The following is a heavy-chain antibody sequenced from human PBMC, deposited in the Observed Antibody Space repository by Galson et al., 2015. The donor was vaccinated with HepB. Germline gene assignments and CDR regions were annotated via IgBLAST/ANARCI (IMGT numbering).Heavy chain of an antibody. CDR3: ARRSFSYVDY. CDR1: GYRFSNYW. CDR2: IYPSDYDL. Sequence: QSGAEVKKPGESLKISCKASGYRFSNYWIGWVRQMPGKGLEWIGIIYPSDYDLRYSPSLQGQVTISVDKSVTTTYLQWDSLKASDSAMYYCARRSFSYVDYRGQGTLVTVSS. J-gene: IGHJ4*02. V-gene: IGHV5-51*01. D-gene: IGHD3-16*01.